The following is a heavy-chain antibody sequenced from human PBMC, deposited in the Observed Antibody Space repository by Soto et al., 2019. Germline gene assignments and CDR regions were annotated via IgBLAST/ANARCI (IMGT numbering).Heavy chain of an antibody. V-gene: IGHV3-7*01. J-gene: IGHJ3*02. Sequence: EVQLVESGGGLVQSGGSLRLSCAASGFTFSNYWMSWVRQAPGKGLEWVANIKQDGSEKYYVDSVKGRFTISRDNAKNSLYLQMNSLRAEDTAVYYWARVDGGWWHSDILGQGTMVTVSS. CDR2: IKQDGSEK. D-gene: IGHD6-19*01. CDR3: ARVDGGWWHSDI. CDR1: GFTFSNYW.